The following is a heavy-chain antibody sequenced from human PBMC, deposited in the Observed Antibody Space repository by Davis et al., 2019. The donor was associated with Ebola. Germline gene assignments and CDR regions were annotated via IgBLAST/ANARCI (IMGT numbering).Heavy chain of an antibody. CDR2: ISYHGKNI. J-gene: IGHJ4*01. CDR1: GFTFSNYG. V-gene: IGHV3-30*18. Sequence: SLTLSCVASGFTFSNYGTHWVRQAPGKGLEWVAFISYHGKNIPYADSVWGRFTISRDNSKNTLYLQMNSLRPEDTAMYYCAKDRHPVATNKIYYFDYWGHGTLVTVSS. D-gene: IGHD2-8*01. CDR3: AKDRHPVATNKIYYFDY.